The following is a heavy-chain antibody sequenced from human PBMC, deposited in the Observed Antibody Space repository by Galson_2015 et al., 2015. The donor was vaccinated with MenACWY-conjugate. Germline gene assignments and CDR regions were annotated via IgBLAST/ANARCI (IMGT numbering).Heavy chain of an antibody. Sequence: SLRLSCAASGFTFSNHVMNWVRQAPEKGLEWVSTITGSGGSTYYADSLKGRFTISRDNSKNTLYLQMNSLRAEDTAVYYCAIPTREPRYWGLGTLVTVSS. D-gene: IGHD1-14*01. CDR1: GFTFSNHV. CDR3: AIPTREPRY. J-gene: IGHJ4*02. V-gene: IGHV3-23*01. CDR2: ITGSGGST.